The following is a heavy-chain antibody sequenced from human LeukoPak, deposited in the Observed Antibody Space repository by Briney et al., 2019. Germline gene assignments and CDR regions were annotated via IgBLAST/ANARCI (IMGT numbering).Heavy chain of an antibody. D-gene: IGHD3-22*01. Sequence: PSETLSLTCTVSGGSISSSSYYWGWIRQPPGKGLEWIGSIYYSGSTYYNPSLKSRVTISVDTSKNQFSLKLSSVTAADTAVYYCARSGYYDSSGYYPYNWFDPRGQGTLVTVSS. J-gene: IGHJ5*02. CDR2: IYYSGST. V-gene: IGHV4-39*01. CDR1: GGSISSSSYY. CDR3: ARSGYYDSSGYYPYNWFDP.